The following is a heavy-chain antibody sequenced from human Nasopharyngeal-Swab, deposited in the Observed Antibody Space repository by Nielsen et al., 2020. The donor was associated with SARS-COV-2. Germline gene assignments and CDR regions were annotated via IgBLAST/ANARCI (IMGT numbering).Heavy chain of an antibody. CDR3: ARGTHGLGELSPIHPPDY. J-gene: IGHJ4*02. Sequence: SETLSLTCTVSGGSISSGDYYWSWIRQPPGKGLEWIGYIYYSGSTYYNPSLKSRVTISVDTSKNKFTLTLSSVTAADPAVYYCARGTHGLGELSPIHPPDYWGQGTLVTVSS. D-gene: IGHD3-16*02. CDR2: IYYSGST. V-gene: IGHV4-30-4*01. CDR1: GGSISSGDYY.